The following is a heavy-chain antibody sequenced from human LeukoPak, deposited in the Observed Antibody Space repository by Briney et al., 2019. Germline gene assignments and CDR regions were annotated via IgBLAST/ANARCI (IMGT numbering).Heavy chain of an antibody. J-gene: IGHJ4*02. CDR3: ARVGTYCSSTSCYPQTDY. V-gene: IGHV3-21*01. Sequence: PGGSLRLSCAASGFTFSSYSMNWVRQAPGEGLEWVSSISSSSSYIYYADSVKGRFTISRDNAKNSLYLQMNSLRAEDTAVYYCARVGTYCSSTSCYPQTDYWGQGTLVTVSS. CDR1: GFTFSSYS. D-gene: IGHD2-2*01. CDR2: ISSSSSYI.